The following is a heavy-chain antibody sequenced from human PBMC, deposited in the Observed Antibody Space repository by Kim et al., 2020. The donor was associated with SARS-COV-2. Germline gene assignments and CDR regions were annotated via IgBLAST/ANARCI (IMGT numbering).Heavy chain of an antibody. J-gene: IGHJ4*02. D-gene: IGHD6-13*01. CDR3: ARDSGVAAAGYDY. Sequence: ADAVQGRFPISRENSKNTLYLKMNSLRAEDTAVYYCARDSGVAAAGYDYWGQGTLVTVSS. V-gene: IGHV3-33*01.